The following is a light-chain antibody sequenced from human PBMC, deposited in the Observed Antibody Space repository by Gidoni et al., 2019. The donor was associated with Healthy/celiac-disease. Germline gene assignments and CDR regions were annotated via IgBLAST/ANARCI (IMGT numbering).Light chain of an antibody. J-gene: IGKJ1*01. CDR2: GAS. V-gene: IGKV3-15*01. CDR1: QSVSSN. CDR3: QQYNNWPPWT. Sequence: EIVMTQSPATLYVSPGERATLSCRASQSVSSNLAWYQQKPGQAPRLLIYGASTRATGIPARFSGSGSGTEFTLTISSLQSEDFAVYYCQQYNNWPPWTFXXXTKVEIK.